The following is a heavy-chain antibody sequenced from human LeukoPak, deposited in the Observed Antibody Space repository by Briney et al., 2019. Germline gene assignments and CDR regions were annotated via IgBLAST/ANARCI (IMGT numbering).Heavy chain of an antibody. D-gene: IGHD3-10*01. CDR2: IDPSDSYT. Sequence: GESLKISCKGSGYSFTSYWISWVRQMPGKGLEWMVRIDPSDSYTNYSPSFQGHVTISADKSISTAYLQWSSLKASDTAMYYCARLVYGSGSYYNGWFDPWGQGTLVTVSS. CDR1: GYSFTSYW. V-gene: IGHV5-10-1*01. CDR3: ARLVYGSGSYYNGWFDP. J-gene: IGHJ5*02.